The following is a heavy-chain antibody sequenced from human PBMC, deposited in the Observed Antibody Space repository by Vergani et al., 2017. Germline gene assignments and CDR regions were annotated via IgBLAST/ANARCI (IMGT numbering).Heavy chain of an antibody. J-gene: IGHJ5*02. CDR2: ISGSGGST. CDR3: ARETRSGYSRYNWFDP. CDR1: GFTFSSYA. Sequence: EVQLLESGGGLVQPGGSLRLSCAASGFTFSSYAMSWVRQAPGKGLEWVSAISGSGGSTYYADSVKGRFTISRDNSKNTLYLQMNSLRAEDTAVYYCARETRSGYSRYNWFDPWGQGTLVTVSS. V-gene: IGHV3-23*01. D-gene: IGHD3-22*01.